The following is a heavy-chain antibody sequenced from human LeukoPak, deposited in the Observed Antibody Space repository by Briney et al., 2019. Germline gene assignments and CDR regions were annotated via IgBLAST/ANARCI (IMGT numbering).Heavy chain of an antibody. J-gene: IGHJ4*02. Sequence: ASVKVSCKASGYTFTSYGISWVRQAPGQGLEWMGWISAYNGNTNYAQKLQGRVTMTTDTSTSTDYLELRSLRADDTDVYYCARDLSGIAVAGTLDYWGQGTLVTVSS. CDR1: GYTFTSYG. V-gene: IGHV1-18*01. D-gene: IGHD6-19*01. CDR3: ARDLSGIAVAGTLDY. CDR2: ISAYNGNT.